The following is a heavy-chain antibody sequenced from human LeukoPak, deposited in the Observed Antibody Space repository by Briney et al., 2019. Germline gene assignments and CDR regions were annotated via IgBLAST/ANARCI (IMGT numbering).Heavy chain of an antibody. CDR1: GGSISSSSYSSSYY. CDR2: IFHSGSS. CDR3: ARLTMFRGVIYGTDWHSDL. J-gene: IGHJ2*01. Sequence: SETLSLTCTVSGGSISSSSYSSSYYWGWIRQPPGKGLEWIGTIFHSGSSYYNPTLKSRVTISVDTSKNQFSLKLSSVTAADTAVYYCARLTMFRGVIYGTDWHSDLWGRGTLVTVSS. V-gene: IGHV4-39*07. D-gene: IGHD3-10*01.